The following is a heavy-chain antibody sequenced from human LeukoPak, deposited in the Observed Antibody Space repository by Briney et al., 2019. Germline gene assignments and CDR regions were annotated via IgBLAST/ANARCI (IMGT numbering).Heavy chain of an antibody. CDR3: ARCYYDGSGFYYYFDY. D-gene: IGHD3-22*01. V-gene: IGHV3-53*01. CDR1: GFTVSSNY. J-gene: IGHJ4*02. Sequence: GGSLRLSCAASGFTVSSNYMSWVRQAPGKGLEWVSVIYSGGSTYYTDSVKGRFTISRDNPKNTVFLQMGSLRGEDTAVYYCARCYYDGSGFYYYFDYWGQGTLVTVSS. CDR2: IYSGGST.